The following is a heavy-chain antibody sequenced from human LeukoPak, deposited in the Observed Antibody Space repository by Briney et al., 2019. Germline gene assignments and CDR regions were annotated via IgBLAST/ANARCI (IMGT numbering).Heavy chain of an antibody. CDR3: ARDQAYCGGDCYSPDAFDI. V-gene: IGHV3-48*01. J-gene: IGHJ3*02. D-gene: IGHD2-21*02. CDR2: ISSSTRII. Sequence: PGGSLRLSCAASGFTLSGYGMNWVRQAPGKGLEWVSYISSSTRIIYYADSVKGRFTISRDNAKNSLYLQMNSLRAEDTAVYYCARDQAYCGGDCYSPDAFDIWGQGTMVTVSS. CDR1: GFTLSGYG.